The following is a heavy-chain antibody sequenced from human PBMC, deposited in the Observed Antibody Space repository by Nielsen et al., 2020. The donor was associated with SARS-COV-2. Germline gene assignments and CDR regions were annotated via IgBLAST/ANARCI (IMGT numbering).Heavy chain of an antibody. J-gene: IGHJ4*02. D-gene: IGHD5-18*01. CDR1: GFTFSSYE. V-gene: IGHV3-15*01. CDR3: TTDPGYSYGSTPFDY. CDR2: IKSKTDGGTT. Sequence: GGSLRLSCAASGFTFSSYEMNWVRQAPGKGLEWVGRIKSKTDGGTTDYAAPVKGRFTISRDDSKNTLYLQMNSLKTEDTAVYYCTTDPGYSYGSTPFDYWGQGTLVTVSS.